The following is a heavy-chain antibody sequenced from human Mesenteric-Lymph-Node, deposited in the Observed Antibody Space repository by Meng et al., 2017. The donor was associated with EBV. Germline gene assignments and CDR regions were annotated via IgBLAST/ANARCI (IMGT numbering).Heavy chain of an antibody. CDR3: ARGYTGYAFLDY. J-gene: IGHJ4*02. CDR2: ISDYNGNA. Sequence: QVQLVQCGGEVKKPAAAMKVSSKAAGYIFTTDGISRVRQPPGQGLEWMGWISDYNGNANYAQKLQGRVTMTTDTSTSTVHMELRSLRSDDTAVYYCARGYTGYAFLDYWGQGILVTVSS. V-gene: IGHV1-18*01. CDR1: GYIFTTDG. D-gene: IGHD5-12*01.